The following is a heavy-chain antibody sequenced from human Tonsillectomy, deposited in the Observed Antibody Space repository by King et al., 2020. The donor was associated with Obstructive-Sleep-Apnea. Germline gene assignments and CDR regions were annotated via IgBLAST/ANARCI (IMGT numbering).Heavy chain of an antibody. J-gene: IGHJ6*02. CDR3: AKCNSRSCYYYGMDV. D-gene: IGHD2/OR15-2a*01. CDR2: IKQDGSET. CDR1: GFIFNSYW. V-gene: IGHV3-7*01. Sequence: QLVQSGGGLVQPGGSLRLSCAASGFIFNSYWMSWVRQAPGKGLDWVANIKQDGSETYYVDFVRGRFTISRDNAKSSLYLQMNSLRAEDTAVYYCAKCNSRSCYYYGMDVWGQGTTVSVSS.